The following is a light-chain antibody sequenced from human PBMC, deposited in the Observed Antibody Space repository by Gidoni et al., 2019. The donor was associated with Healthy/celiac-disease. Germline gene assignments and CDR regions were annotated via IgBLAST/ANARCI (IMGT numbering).Light chain of an antibody. CDR3: QQYDNPALT. J-gene: IGKJ4*01. CDR2: DAS. V-gene: IGKV1-33*01. CDR1: QDNSNY. Sequence: DIQMAHSPSSLSASVGDRVTITCQASQDNSNYLNWYQQKPGKAPKLLIYDASNLETGVPSRFSGSGSGTDFTFTISSLQPEDIATYYCQQYDNPALTFXGXTKVEIK.